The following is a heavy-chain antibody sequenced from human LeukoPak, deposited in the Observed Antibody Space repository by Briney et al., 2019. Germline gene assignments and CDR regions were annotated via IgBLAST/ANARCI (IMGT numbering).Heavy chain of an antibody. CDR2: ISGSGGST. Sequence: GGSLRLSCATSGFIFSSCAMSWVRQAPGKGLEWVSVISGSGGSTNYAESVKGRFTISRDNSKNTLYLQMNSLRAEDTAVYYCAKGLSGWSPFDPWGQGTLVTVSS. J-gene: IGHJ5*02. V-gene: IGHV3-23*01. CDR3: AKGLSGWSPFDP. D-gene: IGHD6-19*01. CDR1: GFIFSSCA.